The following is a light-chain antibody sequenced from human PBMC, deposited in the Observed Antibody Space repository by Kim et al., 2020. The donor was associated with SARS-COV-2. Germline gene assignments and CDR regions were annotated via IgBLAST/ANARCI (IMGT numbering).Light chain of an antibody. J-gene: IGKJ1*01. CDR3: QQYSSFWT. CDR1: QSISSW. Sequence: DIQKTQSPSTLSASVGDRVTITCRASQSISSWLAWYQQKPGKAPNLLIYKASSLRSGVPSRFSGSGSGTEFTLTISSLQPDDFATYYCQQYSSFWTFGQGTKVDIK. CDR2: KAS. V-gene: IGKV1-5*03.